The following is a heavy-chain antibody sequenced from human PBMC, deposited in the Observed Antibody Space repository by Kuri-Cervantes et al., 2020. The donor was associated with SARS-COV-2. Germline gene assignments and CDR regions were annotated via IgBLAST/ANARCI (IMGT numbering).Heavy chain of an antibody. V-gene: IGHV4-59*08. D-gene: IGHD3/OR15-3a*01. CDR2: INHGGST. CDR1: GGSISSCY. J-gene: IGHJ3*02. CDR3: ARHRYMIYDAFDI. Sequence: SETLSLTCTVSGGSISSCYWSWIRQPPGKGLEWIGEINHGGSTNYNPSLKSRVTISVDTSKNQFSLKLSSVTAADTAVYYCARHRYMIYDAFDIWGQGTMVTVSS.